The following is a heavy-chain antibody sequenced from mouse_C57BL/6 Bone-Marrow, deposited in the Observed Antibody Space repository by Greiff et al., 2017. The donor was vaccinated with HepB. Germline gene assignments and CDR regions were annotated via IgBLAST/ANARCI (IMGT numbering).Heavy chain of an antibody. CDR2: IDPETGGT. Sequence: QVQLKQSGAELVRPGASVTLSCKASGYTFTDYEMHWVKQTPVHGLEWIGAIDPETGGTAYNQKFKGKAILTADKSSSTAYMELRSLTSEDSAVYYCTDGSSYNYFDYWGQGTTLTVSS. D-gene: IGHD1-1*01. J-gene: IGHJ2*01. CDR1: GYTFTDYE. CDR3: TDGSSYNYFDY. V-gene: IGHV1-15*01.